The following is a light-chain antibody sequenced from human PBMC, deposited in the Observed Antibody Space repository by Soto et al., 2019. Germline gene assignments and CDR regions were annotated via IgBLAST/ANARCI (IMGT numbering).Light chain of an antibody. CDR3: QQYGSSSTWT. J-gene: IGKJ1*01. V-gene: IGKV3-20*01. Sequence: EIVLTQSPGTLSLSPGERATLSCRASQSVSSAYLAWYQHKPGQPPTLLIYAASSRVTGIPDRFSGSGSGTGLTLTISRLEPEDFAVYYCQQYGSSSTWTFGPGTKVEIK. CDR2: AAS. CDR1: QSVSSAY.